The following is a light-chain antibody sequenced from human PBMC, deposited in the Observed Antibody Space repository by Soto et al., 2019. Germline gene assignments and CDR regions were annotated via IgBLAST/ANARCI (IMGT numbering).Light chain of an antibody. CDR2: DAS. CDR3: QQLNSYLSLT. V-gene: IGKV1-5*01. Sequence: DIQMTQFPSTLSASVGDRVTITCRASQTTNTWLAWYQQKPGTAPKLLIYDASSLEGGVPSRFSGSGSGTDFTLTISSLQPEDFATYYCQQLNSYLSLTFGGGTKVEIK. J-gene: IGKJ4*01. CDR1: QTTNTW.